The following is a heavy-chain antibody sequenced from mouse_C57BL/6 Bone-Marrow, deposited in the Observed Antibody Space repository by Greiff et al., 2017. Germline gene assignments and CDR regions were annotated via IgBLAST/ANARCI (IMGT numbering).Heavy chain of an antibody. D-gene: IGHD1-1*01. CDR2: LNPYNGGT. Sequence: VQLQQSGPVLVKPGASVKMSCKASGYTFTDYYMNWVKQSHGKSLEWIGVLNPYNGGTSYNQKFKGKATLTVDKSSSTAYMELNSLTSEDSAVYYCARGYYGSSSWFAYWGQGTLVTVSA. CDR3: ARGYYGSSSWFAY. CDR1: GYTFTDYY. V-gene: IGHV1-19*01. J-gene: IGHJ3*01.